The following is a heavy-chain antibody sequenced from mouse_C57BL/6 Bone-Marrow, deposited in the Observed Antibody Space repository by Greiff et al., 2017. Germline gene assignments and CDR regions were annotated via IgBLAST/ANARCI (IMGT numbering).Heavy chain of an antibody. J-gene: IGHJ2*01. Sequence: VQLKESGPVLVKPGASVKMSCKASGYTFTDYYMNWVKQSHGKSLEWIGVINPYNGGTSYNQKFKGKATLTVDKSSSTAYMELNSLTSEDSAVYYCACNSGFDYWGQGTTLTVSS. CDR2: INPYNGGT. D-gene: IGHD2-1*01. CDR3: ACNSGFDY. CDR1: GYTFTDYY. V-gene: IGHV1-19*01.